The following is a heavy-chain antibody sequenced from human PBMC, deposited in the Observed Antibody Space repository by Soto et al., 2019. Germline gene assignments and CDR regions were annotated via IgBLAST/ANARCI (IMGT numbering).Heavy chain of an antibody. V-gene: IGHV4-31*03. CDR2: IYYSGST. Sequence: SETLSLTCTVSGGSISSGGYYWSWIRQHPGKGLEWIGYIYYSGSTYYNPSLKSRVTISVDTSKNQFSLKLSSVTAADTAVYYCARGRYCSSTSCHHYYYYMDVWGKGTTVTVSS. D-gene: IGHD2-2*01. CDR3: ARGRYCSSTSCHHYYYYMDV. CDR1: GGSISSGGYY. J-gene: IGHJ6*03.